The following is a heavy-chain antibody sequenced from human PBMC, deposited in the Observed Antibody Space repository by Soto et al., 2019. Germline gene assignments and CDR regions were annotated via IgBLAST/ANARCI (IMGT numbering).Heavy chain of an antibody. CDR3: ARHPSDFWFDP. J-gene: IGHJ5*02. V-gene: IGHV4-39*01. Sequence: QLQLQESGPGLVKPSETLSLTCTVSGGSISSSIYFWGWIRQPPGKGLEWIGSIYYSGSTYYNPSLQSRVTVSVDTSKNQFSLKLCSVTAADTAVYYCARHPSDFWFDPWGQGTLVTVSS. CDR1: GGSISSSIYF. CDR2: IYYSGST. D-gene: IGHD2-21*02.